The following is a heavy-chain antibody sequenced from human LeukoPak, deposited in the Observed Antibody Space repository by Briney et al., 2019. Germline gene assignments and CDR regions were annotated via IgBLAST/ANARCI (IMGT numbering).Heavy chain of an antibody. J-gene: IGHJ6*02. Sequence: SETLSLTCAVYGGSFSGYYWSWIRQPPRKGLEWIGEINHSGSTNYNPSLESRVTISVDTSKNQFSLKLSSVTAADTAVYYCAREARPVYYYGMDVWGQGTTVTVSS. D-gene: IGHD6-6*01. CDR2: INHSGST. CDR1: GGSFSGYY. CDR3: AREARPVYYYGMDV. V-gene: IGHV4-34*01.